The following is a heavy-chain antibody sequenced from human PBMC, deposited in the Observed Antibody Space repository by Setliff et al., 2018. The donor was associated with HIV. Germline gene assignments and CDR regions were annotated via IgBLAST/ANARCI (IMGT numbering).Heavy chain of an antibody. Sequence: ASETLSLTCTVSGGSISSSSYYWGWIRQPPGKGLEWIANIFYSGSSYYNPSLKSRVTISVDTSKNQFSLKLSSVTAADAAVYYCARDGSYYDSSAYLGGRYYYYGMDVWGQGTTVTVSS. J-gene: IGHJ6*02. CDR3: ARDGSYYDSSAYLGGRYYYYGMDV. CDR2: IFYSGSS. D-gene: IGHD3-22*01. V-gene: IGHV4-39*07. CDR1: GGSISSSSYY.